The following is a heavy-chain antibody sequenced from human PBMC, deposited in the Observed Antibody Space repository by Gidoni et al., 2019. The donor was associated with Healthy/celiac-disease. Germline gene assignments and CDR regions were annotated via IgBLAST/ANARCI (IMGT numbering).Heavy chain of an antibody. CDR1: GFPFSSYG. CDR2: IWSDGSNK. V-gene: IGHV3-33*01. J-gene: IGHJ4*02. Sequence: QVQLVESGGGVVQPGRSLRLSCAASGFPFSSYGMHWVRQAPGQGLEWVAVIWSDGSNKYYADSVKGRFTISRDNSRNTLYLQMNSLRVEDTAVYYCARSSYRLVETTMALDYWGQGTLATVSS. D-gene: IGHD5-18*01. CDR3: ARSSYRLVETTMALDY.